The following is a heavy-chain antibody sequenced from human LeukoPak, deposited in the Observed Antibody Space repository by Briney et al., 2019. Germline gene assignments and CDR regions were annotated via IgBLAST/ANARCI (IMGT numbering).Heavy chain of an antibody. CDR1: GFTFSSYG. V-gene: IGHV3-30*02. J-gene: IGHJ4*02. D-gene: IGHD6-13*01. CDR2: IRYDGSNK. Sequence: PGGSLRLSCAASGFTFSSYGMHWVRQAPGKGLEWVAFIRYDGSNKYYADSVKGRFTISRDNSKNTLYLQMNSLRAEDTAVYYCAKVGGIAAAGTPNWGQGTLATVSS. CDR3: AKVGGIAAAGTPN.